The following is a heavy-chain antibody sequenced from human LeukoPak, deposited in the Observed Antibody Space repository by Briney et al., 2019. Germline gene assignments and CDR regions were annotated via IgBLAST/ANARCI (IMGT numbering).Heavy chain of an antibody. J-gene: IGHJ6*03. CDR2: IRYDGSNK. CDR3: AKDPEGGYYYYMDV. CDR1: RFTFSSYG. Sequence: GGSLRLSCAASRFTFSSYGMHWVRQAPGKGLEWVAFIRYDGSNKYYADSVKGRFTISRDNSKNTLYLQMNSLRAEDTAVYYCAKDPEGGYYYYMDVWGKGTTVTVSS. V-gene: IGHV3-30*02. D-gene: IGHD3-16*01.